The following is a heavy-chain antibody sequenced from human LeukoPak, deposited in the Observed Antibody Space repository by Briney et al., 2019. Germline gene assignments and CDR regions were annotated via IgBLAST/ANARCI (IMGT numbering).Heavy chain of an antibody. V-gene: IGHV3-64*01. J-gene: IGHJ4*02. D-gene: IGHD1-26*01. CDR2: ISYNGGST. Sequence: GGSLRLSCAASGFTFSSYAMNWFRQAPGKGLEYVSSISYNGGSTYYAHSVKGRFTISRDNSKNTLYLQMGSLRAEDMAVYYCARLAGGSYSDYWVQGTLVIVSS. CDR1: GFTFSSYA. CDR3: ARLAGGSYSDY.